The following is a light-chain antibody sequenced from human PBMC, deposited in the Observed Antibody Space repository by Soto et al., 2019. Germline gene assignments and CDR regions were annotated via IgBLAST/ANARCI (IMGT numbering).Light chain of an antibody. Sequence: QSALTQPPSASGSPGKSVTISCTGTSSDVGGYNYVSWYQQHPGKAPKLMIYEVSKRPSGVPDRFSGSKSGNTASLTVSGLQAEDEADYYCSSYAGSNVVFGGGTKLTV. CDR1: SSDVGGYNY. CDR3: SSYAGSNVV. V-gene: IGLV2-8*01. CDR2: EVS. J-gene: IGLJ2*01.